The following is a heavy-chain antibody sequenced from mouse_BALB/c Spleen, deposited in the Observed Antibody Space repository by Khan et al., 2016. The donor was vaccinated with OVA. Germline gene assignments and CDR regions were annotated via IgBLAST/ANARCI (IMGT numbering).Heavy chain of an antibody. CDR3: ARQPGYYGSRSYFDY. CDR2: ISSGGSYI. Sequence: EVELVESGGDLVKPGGSLKLSCAASGFTFSSYGMSWVRQTPDKRLEWVATISSGGSYIYYPDSVKGRFTISRDNVKNTLYLQMSSLRSEDTAMYYSARQPGYYGSRSYFDYWGQGTTLTVSS. V-gene: IGHV5-6*01. J-gene: IGHJ2*01. CDR1: GFTFSSYG. D-gene: IGHD1-1*01.